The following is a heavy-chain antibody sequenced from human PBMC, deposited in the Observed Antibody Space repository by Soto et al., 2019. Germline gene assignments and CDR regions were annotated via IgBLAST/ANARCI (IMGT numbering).Heavy chain of an antibody. CDR1: GYTFTSYA. CDR3: ARDRSAAGPAAWWFDP. Sequence: GASVKVSCKASGYTFTSYAMHWVRQAPGQRLEWMGWINAGNGNTKYSQKFRGRVTITRDTSASTAYMELSSLRSEDTAVYYCARDRSAAGPAAWWFDPWGQGTLVTVSS. D-gene: IGHD6-13*01. J-gene: IGHJ5*02. V-gene: IGHV1-3*01. CDR2: INAGNGNT.